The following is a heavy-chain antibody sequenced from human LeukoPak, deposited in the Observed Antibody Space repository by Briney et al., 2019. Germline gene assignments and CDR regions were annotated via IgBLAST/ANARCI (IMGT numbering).Heavy chain of an antibody. CDR1: GFTFSSYS. V-gene: IGHV3-21*01. J-gene: IGHJ6*02. CDR3: ARVFVSGSSYGMDV. Sequence: PGGSLRLSCAASGFTFSSYSMNWVRQAPGKGLEWVSPISSSSYIYYADSVKGRFTISRDNAKNSLYLQMNSLRAEDTAVYYCARVFVSGSSYGMDVWGQGTTVTVSS. D-gene: IGHD3-10*01. CDR2: ISSSSYI.